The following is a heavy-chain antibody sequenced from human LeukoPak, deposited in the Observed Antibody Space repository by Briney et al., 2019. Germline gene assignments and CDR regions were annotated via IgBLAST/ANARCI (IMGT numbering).Heavy chain of an antibody. V-gene: IGHV4-4*02. D-gene: IGHD3-3*01. CDR2: IYHSGST. CDR1: GGSISSCNW. CDR3: ARVDLYYDFWSGYYVRDAFDI. Sequence: PSETLSLTCAVSGGSISSCNWWSWVRQPPGKGLEWIGEIYHSGSTNYNPSLKSRVTISVDKSKNVFSLKLSSVTAADTSVYYCARVDLYYDFWSGYYVRDAFDIWGQGTMVTVSS. J-gene: IGHJ3*02.